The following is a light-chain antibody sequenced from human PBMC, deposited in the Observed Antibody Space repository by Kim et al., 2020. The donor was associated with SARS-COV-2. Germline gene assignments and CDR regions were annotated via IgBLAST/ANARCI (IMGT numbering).Light chain of an antibody. J-gene: IGKJ2*01. CDR3: QQYYSTPDT. V-gene: IGKV4-1*01. Sequence: RATINCKSSQSVLYSSNNQNYLAWYQQKQGQPPKLLIYWAATREYGVPDRFSGSGSGTDFTLTISSLQAEDVAVYYCQQYYSTPDTFGQGTKLEIK. CDR2: WAA. CDR1: QSVLYSSNNQNY.